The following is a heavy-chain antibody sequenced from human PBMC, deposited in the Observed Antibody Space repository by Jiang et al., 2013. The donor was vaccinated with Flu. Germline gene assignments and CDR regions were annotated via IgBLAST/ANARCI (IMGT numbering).Heavy chain of an antibody. CDR2: IYYSGST. D-gene: IGHD3-3*01. CDR3: ARRRITIFGVVISLPFDY. V-gene: IGHV4-39*07. CDR1: GGSTSSSSYY. Sequence: GSGLVKPSETLSLTCTVSGGSTSSSSYYWGWIRQPPGKGLEWIGSIYYSGSTYYNPSLKSRVTISVDTSKNQFSLKLSSVTAADTAVYYCARRRITIFGVVISLPFDYWGQGTLVTVSS. J-gene: IGHJ4*02.